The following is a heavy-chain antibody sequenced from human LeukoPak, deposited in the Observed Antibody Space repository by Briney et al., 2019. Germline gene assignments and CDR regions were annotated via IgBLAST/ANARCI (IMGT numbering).Heavy chain of an antibody. Sequence: GGSLRLSCAASGFIFSSFEMNWVRQAPGKGLEGISYISGSGDTRDYADSVKGRFTISRDNTKNSLFLQVNSLSVEDTAVYYCTREGTRSGFFDWGQGTLVTVSS. CDR2: ISGSGDTR. J-gene: IGHJ4*02. D-gene: IGHD6-19*01. CDR1: GFIFSSFE. V-gene: IGHV3-48*03. CDR3: TREGTRSGFFD.